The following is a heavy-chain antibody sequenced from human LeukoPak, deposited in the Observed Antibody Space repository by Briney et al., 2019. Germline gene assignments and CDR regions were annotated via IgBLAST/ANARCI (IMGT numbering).Heavy chain of an antibody. CDR3: ARDRSPYSGYGDLVGY. V-gene: IGHV3-30-3*01. Sequence: GGSLRLSCAVSGFTFSSYAMHGVRQAPGKGLEWGAVISYDGSNKYYADSVKGRFTISRDNSKNTLYLQMNSLRAEDTAVYYCARDRSPYSGYGDLVGYWGQGTLVTVSS. CDR2: ISYDGSNK. J-gene: IGHJ4*02. D-gene: IGHD4-17*01. CDR1: GFTFSSYA.